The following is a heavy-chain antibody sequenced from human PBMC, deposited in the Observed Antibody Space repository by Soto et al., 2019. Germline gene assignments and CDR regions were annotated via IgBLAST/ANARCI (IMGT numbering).Heavy chain of an antibody. CDR2: IYYSGST. V-gene: IGHV4-59*08. D-gene: IGHD2-15*01. J-gene: IGHJ3*02. CDR1: GGSISSYY. Sequence: SETLSLTCTVSGGSISSYYWSWIRQPPGKGLEWIGYIYYSGSTNYNPSLKSRVTISVDTSKNQFSLKLSSVTAADTAVYYCGSHCSGGSCYSDARDAFDIWGQGTMVTVSS. CDR3: GSHCSGGSCYSDARDAFDI.